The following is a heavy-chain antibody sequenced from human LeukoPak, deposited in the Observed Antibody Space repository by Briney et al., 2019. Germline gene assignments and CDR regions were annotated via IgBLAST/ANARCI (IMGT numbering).Heavy chain of an antibody. CDR1: GYTFTSYG. CDR3: ARERPYYDILTGYYGHFDY. Sequence: ASVKVSCKASGYTFTSYGISWVRQAPGQGLEWMGWISAYNGNTNYAQKLQGRVTMTTDRSTSKAYMELRSLRSDDTAVYYCARERPYYDILTGYYGHFDYWGQGTLVTVS. J-gene: IGHJ4*02. CDR2: ISAYNGNT. V-gene: IGHV1-18*01. D-gene: IGHD3-9*01.